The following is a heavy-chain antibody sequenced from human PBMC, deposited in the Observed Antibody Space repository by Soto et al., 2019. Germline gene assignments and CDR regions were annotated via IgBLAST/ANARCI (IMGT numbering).Heavy chain of an antibody. CDR2: IQSDGSRT. Sequence: EVQLVESEGGLVQRGGSLRLSCAASGFTFNYYWMHWVSQSPGQGLVWVAHIQSDGSRTTYADSVKGRFTISRDNAKNTMYLQMNSLRAEDTAVYYCARGDLGGFDLWGQGTTVTVSS. D-gene: IGHD2-21*02. J-gene: IGHJ3*01. V-gene: IGHV3-74*01. CDR3: ARGDLGGFDL. CDR1: GFTFNYYW.